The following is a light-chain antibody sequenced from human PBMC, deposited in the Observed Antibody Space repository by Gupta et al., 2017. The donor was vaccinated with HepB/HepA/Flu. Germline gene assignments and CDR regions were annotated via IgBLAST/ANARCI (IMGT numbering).Light chain of an antibody. V-gene: IGKV3-20*01. Sequence: EIVLTQSPGTLSLSPGRRAALSCRASQSVDTDYLAWYQQKPGQAPRLLIYGASSRATGIPDRFSASGSGTEFTLTISRLEPEDFAVYYCQQKGSSPITFGQGTRMEIK. CDR3: QQKGSSPIT. J-gene: IGKJ5*01. CDR1: QSVDTDY. CDR2: GAS.